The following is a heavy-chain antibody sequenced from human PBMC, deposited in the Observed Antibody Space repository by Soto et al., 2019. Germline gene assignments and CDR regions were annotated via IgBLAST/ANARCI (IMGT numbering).Heavy chain of an antibody. D-gene: IGHD3-16*01. Sequence: GGSLRLSCSGSGFNFSDYYMNWIRQTPVKGLEWVSSILSLESHKYYAASVMGRFSISRDNAKKSLFLQMNNLRAEDTGIYFCATGLKDASNRPSFDSWGPGTPVTVSS. CDR3: ATGLKDASNRPSFDS. CDR1: GFNFSDYY. V-gene: IGHV3-11*01. CDR2: ILSLESHK. J-gene: IGHJ4*02.